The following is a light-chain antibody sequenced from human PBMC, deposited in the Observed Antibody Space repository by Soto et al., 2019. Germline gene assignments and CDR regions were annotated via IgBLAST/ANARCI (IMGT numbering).Light chain of an antibody. CDR3: QQYGSSPTIT. Sequence: EIVLTQSPCTLSLSPGERATLSCRASQSVSSSYLAWYQQKPGQAPRLLIYGASSRATSIPDRFRGSGSGTDFTLTISRLEPEDFAVYYCQQYGSSPTITFGQGTLLEIK. V-gene: IGKV3-20*01. CDR1: QSVSSSY. CDR2: GAS. J-gene: IGKJ5*01.